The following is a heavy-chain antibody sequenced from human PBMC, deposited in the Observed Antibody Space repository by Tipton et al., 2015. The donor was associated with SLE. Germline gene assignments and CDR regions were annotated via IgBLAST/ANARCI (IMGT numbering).Heavy chain of an antibody. Sequence: TLSLTCAFYGGSFSGYYWSWIRQPPGKGLEWIGEINHSGSTNYNPSLKSRVTISVDTSKNQFSLKLSSVTAADTAVYYCARRWRQQLVDAFDIWGQGTMVTVSS. D-gene: IGHD6-13*01. CDR1: GGSFSGYY. V-gene: IGHV4-34*01. CDR2: INHSGST. J-gene: IGHJ3*02. CDR3: ARRWRQQLVDAFDI.